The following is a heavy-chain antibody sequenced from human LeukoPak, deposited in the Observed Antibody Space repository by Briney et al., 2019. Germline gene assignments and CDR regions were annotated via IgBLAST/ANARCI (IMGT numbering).Heavy chain of an antibody. V-gene: IGHV3-48*03. D-gene: IGHD6-19*01. J-gene: IGHJ4*02. CDR3: AKRGTAVADYYFDY. CDR2: ISSSDSTI. CDR1: GFTFSSYE. Sequence: GGSLRLSCAASGFTFSSYEMHWVRQPPGKGLEWVSYISSSDSTIYYADSVKGRFTISRDNSKNMLYLQMNSLRAEDTAVYYCAKRGTAVADYYFDYWGQGTLVTVSS.